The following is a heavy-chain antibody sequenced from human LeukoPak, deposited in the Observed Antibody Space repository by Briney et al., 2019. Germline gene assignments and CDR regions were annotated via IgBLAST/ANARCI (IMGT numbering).Heavy chain of an antibody. J-gene: IGHJ4*02. V-gene: IGHV3-30*01. CDR3: ARARVRGVTRACFGY. D-gene: IGHD3-10*01. CDR1: GFTFSSYA. CDR2: ISYDGSNK. Sequence: PGRSLRLSCAASGFTFSSYAMHWVRQAPGKGLEWVAVISYDGSNKYYADSVKGRFTISRDNSKNTLYLQMNSLRAEDTAVYYRARARVRGVTRACFGYWGQGTLVTVSS.